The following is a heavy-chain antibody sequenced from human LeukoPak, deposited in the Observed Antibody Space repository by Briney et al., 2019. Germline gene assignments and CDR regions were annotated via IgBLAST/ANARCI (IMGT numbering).Heavy chain of an antibody. D-gene: IGHD6-13*01. Sequence: PGGSLRLSCAASGFTFSDYSMSWIRQAPGKGLELVSYIRSSGNTIYYADSVKGRFTISRDNAKNSLYLQMNSLRAEDTAVYYCAKNGFTTAAAGIYLDYWGQGTLVTVSS. CDR3: AKNGFTTAAAGIYLDY. J-gene: IGHJ4*02. CDR1: GFTFSDYS. V-gene: IGHV3-11*04. CDR2: IRSSGNTI.